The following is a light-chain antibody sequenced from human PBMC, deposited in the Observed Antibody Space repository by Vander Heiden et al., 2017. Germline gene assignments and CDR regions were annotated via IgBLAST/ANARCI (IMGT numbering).Light chain of an antibody. Sequence: QSVLTQPPSVSGAPGQRVTIPCTGSSSNIGAGYDVHWYQQLPGTAPKLLIYGNNNRPSGVPDRFSGSKSGTSASLAITGLQAEDEADYYCQSYDSSLSGSTVFGGGTKVTVL. J-gene: IGLJ3*02. V-gene: IGLV1-40*01. CDR3: QSYDSSLSGSTV. CDR1: SSNIGAGYD. CDR2: GNN.